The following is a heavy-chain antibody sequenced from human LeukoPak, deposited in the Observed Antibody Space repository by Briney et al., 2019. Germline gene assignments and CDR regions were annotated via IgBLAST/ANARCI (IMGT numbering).Heavy chain of an antibody. J-gene: IGHJ4*02. Sequence: GGSLRLSCAASGFTFSSYSMNWVRQAPGKGLEWVSTISSSGGRTYYADSVKGRFTISRDNSKNTLYLQMNSLRAEDTAVYYYAKTITVAGYYFDYWGQGTLVTVSS. V-gene: IGHV3-23*01. D-gene: IGHD6-19*01. CDR2: ISSSGGRT. CDR1: GFTFSSYS. CDR3: AKTITVAGYYFDY.